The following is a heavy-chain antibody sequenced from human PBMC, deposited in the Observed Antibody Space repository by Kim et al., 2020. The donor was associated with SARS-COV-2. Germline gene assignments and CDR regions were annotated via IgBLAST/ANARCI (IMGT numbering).Heavy chain of an antibody. J-gene: IGHJ4*02. D-gene: IGHD1-26*01. Sequence: AGSVKGRFTISRDNSKNTLYLQMNSLRAEDTAVYYCATTDSGSYYTPFDYWGQGTLVTVSS. CDR3: ATTDSGSYYTPFDY. V-gene: IGHV3-30*01.